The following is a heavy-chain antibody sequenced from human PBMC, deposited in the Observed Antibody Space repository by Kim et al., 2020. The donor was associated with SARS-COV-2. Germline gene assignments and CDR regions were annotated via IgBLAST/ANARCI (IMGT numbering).Heavy chain of an antibody. J-gene: IGHJ4*02. CDR1: GFTFSSYG. Sequence: GGSLRLSCAASGFTFSSYGMHWVRQAPGKGLEWVAVISYDGSNKYYADSVKGRFTISRDNSKNTLYLQMNSLRAEDTAVYYCAKAAMDYGEKGEFDYWGQGTLVTVSS. CDR3: AKAAMDYGEKGEFDY. V-gene: IGHV3-30*18. CDR2: ISYDGSNK. D-gene: IGHD4-17*01.